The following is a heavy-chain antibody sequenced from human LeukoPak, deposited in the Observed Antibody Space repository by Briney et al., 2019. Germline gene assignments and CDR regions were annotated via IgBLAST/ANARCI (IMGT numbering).Heavy chain of an antibody. Sequence: GESLKISCKGSGYSFTSHWIGWVSQMPGRGLEWMGIISPGDSDTRYSPSFQGQVTISADKSISTADLQWSSLRASDTAMYYCARLSSSWNFDYWGQGTLVTVSS. D-gene: IGHD6-13*01. CDR3: ARLSSSWNFDY. CDR2: ISPGDSDT. V-gene: IGHV5-51*01. J-gene: IGHJ4*02. CDR1: GYSFTSHW.